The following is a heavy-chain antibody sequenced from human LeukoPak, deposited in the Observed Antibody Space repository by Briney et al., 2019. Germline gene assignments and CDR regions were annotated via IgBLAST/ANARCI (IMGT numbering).Heavy chain of an antibody. CDR1: GGSLSGSY. CDR2: VFYTGSF. CDR3: ANYCSSSSCHTRRAFDI. J-gene: IGHJ3*02. V-gene: IGHV4-59*08. D-gene: IGHD2-2*02. Sequence: SETLSLTCAVSGGSLSGSYWSWIRQFPGKGLEWIGFVFYTGSFNYNPSLKSRVRISVDTSRNQFSLKLSSVTAADTAVYYCANYCSSSSCHTRRAFDIWGQGTMVTVSS.